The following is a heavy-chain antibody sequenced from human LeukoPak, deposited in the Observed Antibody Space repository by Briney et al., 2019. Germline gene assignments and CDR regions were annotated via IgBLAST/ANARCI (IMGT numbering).Heavy chain of an antibody. Sequence: SETLSLTCTVSGGSISSSSYYWGWNGQPQGKGRESVVSIYYSERTYYNPSIKRRITISVNTYKNQFSLKQSSVTAADTPVYYCARHFRPLFGVVIMSPYYFHYWGQGTLVTGSS. J-gene: IGHJ4*02. V-gene: IGHV4-39*01. D-gene: IGHD3-3*01. CDR3: ARHFRPLFGVVIMSPYYFHY. CDR1: GGSISSSSYY. CDR2: IYYSERT.